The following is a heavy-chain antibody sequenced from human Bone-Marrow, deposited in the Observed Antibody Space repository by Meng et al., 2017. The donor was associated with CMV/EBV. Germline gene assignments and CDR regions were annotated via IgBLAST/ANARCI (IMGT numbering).Heavy chain of an antibody. J-gene: IGHJ4*02. CDR1: GFTFSSYA. Sequence: GGSLRLSCAASGFTFSSYAMHWVRQAPGKGLEWVAVISYDGSNKYYADSVKGRFTISRDNSKNTLYLQMNSLRAEDTAVYYCARDPMEWELLGADYWGQGTLVTVSS. CDR3: ARDPMEWELLGADY. V-gene: IGHV3-30-3*01. CDR2: ISYDGSNK. D-gene: IGHD1-26*01.